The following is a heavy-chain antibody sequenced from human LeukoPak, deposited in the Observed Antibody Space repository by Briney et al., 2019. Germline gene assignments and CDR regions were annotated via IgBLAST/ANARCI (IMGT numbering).Heavy chain of an antibody. Sequence: ASVKVSCKASGYTFTSYGISWVRQAPGQGLEWMGWISAYNGNTNYAQKLQGRVTMTTDTSTSTAYMELRSLRSDDTAVYYCARDRIPTGKRGGAFDIWGQGTMVTVPS. V-gene: IGHV1-18*01. CDR2: ISAYNGNT. CDR1: GYTFTSYG. D-gene: IGHD3-10*01. CDR3: ARDRIPTGKRGGAFDI. J-gene: IGHJ3*02.